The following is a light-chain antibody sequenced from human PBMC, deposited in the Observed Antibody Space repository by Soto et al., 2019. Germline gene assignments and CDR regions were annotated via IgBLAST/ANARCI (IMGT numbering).Light chain of an antibody. J-gene: IGKJ5*01. CDR2: GAS. V-gene: IGKV3-20*01. CDR1: QSGSSSS. Sequence: DTVLTQSPGTRSLAPGERATLSSSASQSGSSSSLAWYHQKPGQAPRLLIYGASSRATGIPDRFSGSGSGTDFTLTISRLEPEDFAVYYCQQYGSSPGITFGQGTRLAIK. CDR3: QQYGSSPGIT.